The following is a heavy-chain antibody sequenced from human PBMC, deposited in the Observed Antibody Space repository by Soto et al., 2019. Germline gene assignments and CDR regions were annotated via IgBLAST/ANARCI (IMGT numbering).Heavy chain of an antibody. Sequence: VQLLESGGGLVQPGGALRLSCAASGFIFRDYAMNWVRQAPGKGLEWVSDISGSGDSARYTDSVKGRFTISRDNSRDTLYLLMNSLRVDATAVYYCGKERRGSGWSVCDFWGQGDLVTVSS. CDR2: ISGSGDSA. V-gene: IGHV3-23*01. CDR1: GFIFRDYA. D-gene: IGHD6-19*01. J-gene: IGHJ4*02. CDR3: GKERRGSGWSVCDF.